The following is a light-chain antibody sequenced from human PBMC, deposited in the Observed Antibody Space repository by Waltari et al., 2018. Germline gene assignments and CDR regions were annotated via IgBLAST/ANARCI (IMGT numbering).Light chain of an antibody. J-gene: IGLJ3*02. Sequence: QSALTQPASVSGSPGQSITISCTGTSSDVGGYKYVSCYQQHPGKAPNLMIYNVIKRPSGVSNRFSGSKSGNTASLTISGLQAEDEADYYCCSYAGSTTSVVFGGGTKVTVL. CDR2: NVI. V-gene: IGLV2-23*02. CDR3: CSYAGSTTSVV. CDR1: SSDVGGYKY.